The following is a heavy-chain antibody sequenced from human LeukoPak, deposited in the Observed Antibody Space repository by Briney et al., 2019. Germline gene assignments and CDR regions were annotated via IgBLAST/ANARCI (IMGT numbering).Heavy chain of an antibody. J-gene: IGHJ3*02. CDR2: IYYSGST. CDR3: GGGAGGTMIVVVDDAFDI. D-gene: IGHD3-22*01. CDR1: GGSFSSCSYY. V-gene: IGHV4-39*07. Sequence: KASETLSLTCTVSGGSFSSCSYYWGWLRQPPGKGLVGIGCIYYSGSTYYHPSFKSRVTVSVDTSKDQFSLKLSSVTAADTVEYCWGGGAGGTMIVVVDDAFDIWGQGTMVTVSS.